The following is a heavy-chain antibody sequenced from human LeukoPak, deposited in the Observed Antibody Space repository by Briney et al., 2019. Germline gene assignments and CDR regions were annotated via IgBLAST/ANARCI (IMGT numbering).Heavy chain of an antibody. J-gene: IGHJ4*02. V-gene: IGHV3-23*01. CDR3: ARDRYDILTGYSDY. CDR1: GFTFSSYA. D-gene: IGHD3-9*01. CDR2: ISGSGGST. Sequence: GGSLRLSCAASGFTFSSYAMSWVRQAPGKGLEWVSAISGSGGSTYYADSVKGRFTISRDNAKNSLYLQMNSLRAEDTAVYYCARDRYDILTGYSDYWGQGTLVTVSS.